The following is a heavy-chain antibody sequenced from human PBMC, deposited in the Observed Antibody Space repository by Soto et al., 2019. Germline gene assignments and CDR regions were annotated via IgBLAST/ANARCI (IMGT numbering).Heavy chain of an antibody. D-gene: IGHD1-26*01. Sequence: GGSMRVSCGASGLPLSSFWMHWVRRAPGKGLVWVARISRDGTTTTYADAVKGRFSISRDNAKDTRFLLRTNVTTDDTAVYYCGRGVGASSGAFHVWGQGTMLAVSS. CDR1: GLPLSSFW. V-gene: IGHV3-74*01. J-gene: IGHJ3*01. CDR2: ISRDGTTT. CDR3: GRGVGASSGAFHV.